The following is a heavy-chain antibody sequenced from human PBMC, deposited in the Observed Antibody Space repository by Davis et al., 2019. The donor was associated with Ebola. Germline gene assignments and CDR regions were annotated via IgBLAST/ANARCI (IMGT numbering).Heavy chain of an antibody. J-gene: IGHJ5*02. CDR1: GYTFTNYD. Sequence: ASVKVSCKASGYTFTNYDVHWVRQGTGQGLEWIGWMNPNSPNTGHGQKFQGRVTMTRNTSISTAYMELSSLTSEDTAVYYCARGRKVAKMGSWFDPWGQGTLVTVSS. CDR3: ARGRKVAKMGSWFDP. CDR2: MNPNSPNT. D-gene: IGHD5-12*01. V-gene: IGHV1-8*01.